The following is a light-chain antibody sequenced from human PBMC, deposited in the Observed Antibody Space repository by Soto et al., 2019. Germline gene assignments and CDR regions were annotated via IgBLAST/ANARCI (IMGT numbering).Light chain of an antibody. CDR2: EVS. V-gene: IGLV2-14*01. CDR3: SSYAGSNNFEV. J-gene: IGLJ1*01. CDR1: SSDVGEFNY. Sequence: SVLTQPASVSGSPGQAITISCTGTSSDVGEFNYVSWYQHHPGKAPRLMIYEVSNRPSGVSNRFSGSKSGNTASLTISGLQAEDEADYYCSSYAGSNNFEVFGTGTKVTV.